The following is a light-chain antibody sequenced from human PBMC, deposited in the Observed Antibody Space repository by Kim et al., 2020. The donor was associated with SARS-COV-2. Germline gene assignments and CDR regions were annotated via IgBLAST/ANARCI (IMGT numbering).Light chain of an antibody. J-gene: IGKJ2*01. V-gene: IGKV1-16*01. CDR3: QEYNSYPYT. CDR2: GAT. CDR1: QGISNH. Sequence: DIQMTQSPSSLSASVGDRVTITCRASQGISNHLAWFQQRPGKAPKSLIFGATRLQSGVPSRFSGTGTDTHFTLTISGLQPEDFATYVCQEYNSYPYTFGKGTKLEIK.